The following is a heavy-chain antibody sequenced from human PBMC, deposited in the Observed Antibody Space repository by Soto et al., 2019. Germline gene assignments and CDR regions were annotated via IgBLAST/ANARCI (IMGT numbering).Heavy chain of an antibody. D-gene: IGHD3-22*01. Sequence: SETLSLTCVVSGGSLGSYYWSWIRQPPGKGLEWIGYIYYSGSTNYNPSLKSRVTISVDTSKNQFSLKLSSVTAADTAVYYCARGRLDDSRYLDYWGQGTLVTVSS. CDR3: ARGRLDDSRYLDY. CDR2: IYYSGST. J-gene: IGHJ4*02. CDR1: GGSLGSYY. V-gene: IGHV4-59*12.